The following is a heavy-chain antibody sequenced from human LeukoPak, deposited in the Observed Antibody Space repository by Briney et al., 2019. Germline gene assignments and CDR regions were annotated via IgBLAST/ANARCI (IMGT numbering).Heavy chain of an antibody. CDR3: AREDSYYYGSGSYPFDY. Sequence: GGSLRLSCAASGFTFSTYWMSWVRQAPGKGLEWVANIKHDGSEKYYVDSVKGRFTISRDNAKNTLYLQMNSLRAEDTAVYYCAREDSYYYGSGSYPFDYWGQGTLVTVSS. CDR2: IKHDGSEK. D-gene: IGHD3-10*01. CDR1: GFTFSTYW. V-gene: IGHV3-7*01. J-gene: IGHJ4*02.